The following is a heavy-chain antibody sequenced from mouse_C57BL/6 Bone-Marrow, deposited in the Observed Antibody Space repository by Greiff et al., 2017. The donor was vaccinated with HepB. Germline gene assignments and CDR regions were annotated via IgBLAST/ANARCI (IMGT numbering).Heavy chain of an antibody. V-gene: IGHV5-9*01. J-gene: IGHJ2*01. CDR1: GFTFSSYT. D-gene: IGHD2-10*02. CDR3: ARQVFDY. Sequence: EVMLVESGGGLVKPGGSLKLSCAASGFTFSSYTMSWVRPTPEKRLEWVATISGGGGNTYYPDSVKGRFTISRDNAKNTLYLQMSSLRSEDTALYYCARQVFDYWGQGTTLTVSS. CDR2: ISGGGGNT.